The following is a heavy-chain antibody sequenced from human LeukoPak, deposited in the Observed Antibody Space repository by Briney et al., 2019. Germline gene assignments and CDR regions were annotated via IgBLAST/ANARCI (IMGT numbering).Heavy chain of an antibody. CDR1: GGSISSGSYY. J-gene: IGHJ5*02. CDR2: IYYSGST. V-gene: IGHV4-39*07. Sequence: SETLSLTCTVSGGSISSGSYYWGWIRQPPGKGLEWIGSIYYSGSTYYNPSLKSRVTISVDTSKNQFSLKLSSVTAADTAVYYCARDSTSWCDPWGQGTLVTVSS. CDR3: ARDSTSWCDP. D-gene: IGHD5/OR15-5a*01.